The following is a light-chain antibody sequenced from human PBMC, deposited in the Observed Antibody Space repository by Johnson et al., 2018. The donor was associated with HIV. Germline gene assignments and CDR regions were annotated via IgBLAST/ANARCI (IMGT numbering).Light chain of an antibody. J-gene: IGLJ1*01. Sequence: QSLLTQPPSVSAAPGQKVTISCSGGSSNIGNNYVSWYQQLPGTAPKLLIYENNKRPSGIPDRFSGSKSGTSATLGITGLQTGDEADYYCGTWDSSLSAGGVFGTGTKVTVL. CDR1: SSNIGNNY. CDR2: ENN. CDR3: GTWDSSLSAGGV. V-gene: IGLV1-51*02.